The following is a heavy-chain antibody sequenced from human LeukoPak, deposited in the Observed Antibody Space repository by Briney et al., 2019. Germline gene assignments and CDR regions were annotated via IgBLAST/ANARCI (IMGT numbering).Heavy chain of an antibody. CDR3: ARGLGYCSSTSCQGYYYYYMDV. CDR1: GGTFSSYA. V-gene: IGHV1-69*05. J-gene: IGHJ6*03. Sequence: GSSVKVSCKASGGTFSSYAISWVRQAPGQGLEWMGGIIPIFGTANYAQKFRGRVTITTDESTSTAYMELSSLRSEDTAVYYCARGLGYCSSTSCQGYYYYYMDVWGKGTTVTVSS. D-gene: IGHD2-2*01. CDR2: IIPIFGTA.